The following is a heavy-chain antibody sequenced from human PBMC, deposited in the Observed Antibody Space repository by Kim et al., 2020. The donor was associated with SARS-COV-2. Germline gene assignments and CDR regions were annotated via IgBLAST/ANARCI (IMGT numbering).Heavy chain of an antibody. V-gene: IGHV3-23*01. CDR1: GFTFSSYA. Sequence: LSLTCAASGFTFSSYATFWVRQAPGKGLEWVSAITGTGGSTYYADSVKGRFTISRDNSKNTLYLQMNSLRDEDTAVYYCARGSGYYDYWGQGTLVTVSS. CDR3: ARGSGYYDY. CDR2: ITGTGGST. D-gene: IGHD2-15*01. J-gene: IGHJ4*01.